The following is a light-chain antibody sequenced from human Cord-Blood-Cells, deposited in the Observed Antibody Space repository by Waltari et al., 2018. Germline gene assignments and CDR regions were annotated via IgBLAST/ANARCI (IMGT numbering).Light chain of an antibody. V-gene: IGKV1-33*01. Sequence: DIQMTQSPSSLSASVVDRVTIPCHASQDINNYLNWYQQKPGKAPKLLIYDASNLETDVPSRFSGSGSGTDFTFTISSLQPEDIATYYCQQYDNLPYSFGQGTKLEIK. CDR2: DAS. CDR3: QQYDNLPYS. CDR1: QDINNY. J-gene: IGKJ2*03.